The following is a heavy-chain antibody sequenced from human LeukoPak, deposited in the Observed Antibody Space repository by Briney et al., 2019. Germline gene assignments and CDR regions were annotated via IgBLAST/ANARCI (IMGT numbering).Heavy chain of an antibody. V-gene: IGHV3-64D*06. Sequence: SLRFSCSASGCTFSNYAIHWVRQAPGKGLEYVSTISDNGGNTNYADSVKGRFTISRDNSKNTLYLQMSSLRPEDTAVYYCVKAAGSWYGYFDYWGQGTLVTVSS. J-gene: IGHJ4*02. D-gene: IGHD6-13*01. CDR2: ISDNGGNT. CDR1: GCTFSNYA. CDR3: VKAAGSWYGYFDY.